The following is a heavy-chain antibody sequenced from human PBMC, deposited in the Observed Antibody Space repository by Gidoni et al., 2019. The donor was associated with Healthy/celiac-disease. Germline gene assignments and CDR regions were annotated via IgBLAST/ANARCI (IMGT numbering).Heavy chain of an antibody. Sequence: QVQLVQSGAEVKKPGSSVKVSCKASGGTFSSYAISWVRQAPGQGLEWMGRIIPILGIANYAQKFQGRVTITADKSTSTAYMELSSLRSEDTAVYYCARDPDYGGNAQAYWGQGTLVTVSS. J-gene: IGHJ4*02. CDR1: GGTFSSYA. CDR2: IIPILGIA. V-gene: IGHV1-69*04. D-gene: IGHD4-17*01. CDR3: ARDPDYGGNAQAY.